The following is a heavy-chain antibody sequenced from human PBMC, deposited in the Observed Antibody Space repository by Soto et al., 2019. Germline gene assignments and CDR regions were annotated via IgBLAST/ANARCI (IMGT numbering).Heavy chain of an antibody. CDR1: GFTFSDHD. CDR2: IRNKANSYAT. V-gene: IGHV3-72*01. Sequence: GGSLRLSCAASGFTFSDHDMDWVRQAPGKGLEWVGRIRNKANSYATEYAASVKGRFTISRDDSKNSLYLQMNSLRTEDTAVYYCARGNSNPNWSDPWGQGTLVTVSS. J-gene: IGHJ5*02. CDR3: ARGNSNPNWSDP. D-gene: IGHD1-7*01.